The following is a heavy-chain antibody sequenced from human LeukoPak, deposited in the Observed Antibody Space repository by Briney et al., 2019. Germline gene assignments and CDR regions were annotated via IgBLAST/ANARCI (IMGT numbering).Heavy chain of an antibody. V-gene: IGHV5-51*01. Sequence: GESLKISCQASGYSFISYWIGWVRQMPGKGLEWMGIIHPGHSDTIYNPSFQGQVTVSADTSLNTAYLQWGSLKASDTAFYYCARRKITKEFDYWGQGTLVTVPS. J-gene: IGHJ4*02. CDR2: IHPGHSDT. CDR1: GYSFISYW. CDR3: ARRKITKEFDY. D-gene: IGHD3-10*01.